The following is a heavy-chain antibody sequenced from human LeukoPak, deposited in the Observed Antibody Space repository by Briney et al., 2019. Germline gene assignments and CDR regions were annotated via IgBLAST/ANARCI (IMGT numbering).Heavy chain of an antibody. CDR2: IYTSGST. Sequence: SETLSLTCTVSGGSISSYYWSWIRQPAGKGLEWIGRIYTSGSTNYNPSLKSRVTMSVDTSKNQFSLKLSSVTAADTAVYYCARVKVFAGYSSGLSRFDPWGQGTLVTVSS. J-gene: IGHJ5*02. D-gene: IGHD6-19*01. CDR1: GGSISSYY. CDR3: ARVKVFAGYSSGLSRFDP. V-gene: IGHV4-4*07.